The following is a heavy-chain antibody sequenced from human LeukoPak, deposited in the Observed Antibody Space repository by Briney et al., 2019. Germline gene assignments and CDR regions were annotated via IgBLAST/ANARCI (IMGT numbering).Heavy chain of an antibody. D-gene: IGHD6-19*01. CDR2: IYYSGST. Sequence: SETLSLTCTASGGSISSYYWSWIRQPPGKGLEWIGYIYYSGSTNYNPSLKSRVTISVDTSKNQFSLKLSSVTAADTAVYYCARGNRGWYDYWGQGTLVTVSS. V-gene: IGHV4-59*08. CDR1: GGSISSYY. CDR3: ARGNRGWYDY. J-gene: IGHJ4*02.